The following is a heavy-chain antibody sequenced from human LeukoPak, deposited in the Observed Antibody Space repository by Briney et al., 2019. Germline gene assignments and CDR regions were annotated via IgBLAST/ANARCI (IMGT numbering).Heavy chain of an antibody. CDR1: GFTFSSYA. CDR2: ISGSGGST. D-gene: IGHD4-23*01. CDR3: AKDNKRWRSFDY. J-gene: IGHJ4*02. Sequence: GGSLRLFCAASGFTFSSYAMSWVRQAPGKGLEWVSAISGSGGSTYYADSVKGRFTISRDNSKNTLYLQMNSLRAEDTAVYYCAKDNKRWRSFDYWGQGTLVTVSS. V-gene: IGHV3-23*01.